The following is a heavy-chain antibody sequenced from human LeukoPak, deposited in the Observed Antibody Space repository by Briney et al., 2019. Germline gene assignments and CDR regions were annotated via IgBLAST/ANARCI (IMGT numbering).Heavy chain of an antibody. J-gene: IGHJ4*02. Sequence: PGGSLRLSCAASEFSFSSSGMHWVRQAPGKGLEWVTFIRNDGSKKYYADSVKGRFTISRDNSKNTLYLQMNSLRAEDTAVYYCARVRKLRTRGVMDPLDYWGQGTLVTVSS. V-gene: IGHV3-30*02. CDR1: EFSFSSSG. CDR2: IRNDGSKK. CDR3: ARVRKLRTRGVMDPLDY. D-gene: IGHD3-10*01.